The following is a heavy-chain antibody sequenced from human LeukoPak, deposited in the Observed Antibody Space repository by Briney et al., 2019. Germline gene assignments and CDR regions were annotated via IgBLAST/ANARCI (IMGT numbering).Heavy chain of an antibody. CDR2: ISYDGSNK. J-gene: IGHJ5*02. D-gene: IGHD2-8*01. CDR1: VFPFSSYA. V-gene: IGHV3-30*16. CDR3: AGALMSPFYP. Sequence: GSLRLSCAASVFPFSSYAMHWVRKAPGKGLEWVAVISYDGSNKYYADSVKGRFTISRDNSKNTLYLQMNSLRAEDTAVYYCAGALMSPFYPWGQGTLVTVSS.